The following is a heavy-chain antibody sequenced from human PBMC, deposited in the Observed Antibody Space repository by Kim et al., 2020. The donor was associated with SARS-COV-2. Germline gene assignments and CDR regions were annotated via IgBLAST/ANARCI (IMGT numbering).Heavy chain of an antibody. CDR1: GFTFNDSY. Sequence: GGSLRLSCAASGFTFNDSYMRWIRQAPGKGLEWVSYISSSTGYTNYADSVKGRFTISRDNAKNSLYPQMNSLRAEDTAVYYCARGGGLSGFFDYWGQGT. J-gene: IGHJ4*02. CDR2: ISSSTGYT. V-gene: IGHV3-11*05. D-gene: IGHD3-10*01. CDR3: ARGGGLSGFFDY.